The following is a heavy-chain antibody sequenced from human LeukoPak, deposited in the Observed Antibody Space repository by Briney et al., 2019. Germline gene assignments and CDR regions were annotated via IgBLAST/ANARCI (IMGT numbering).Heavy chain of an antibody. CDR1: GFTFSSYA. D-gene: IGHD3-22*01. CDR2: ISYDGSNK. V-gene: IGHV3-30-3*01. Sequence: GRSLRLSCAASGFTFSSYAMHWVRQAPGKGLEWVAVISYDGSNKYYADSVKGRFTISRDNSKNTLYLQMNSLRAEDTAVYYCARGPYYYDSSGYYYLYDAFDIWGQGTMVTVSS. J-gene: IGHJ3*02. CDR3: ARGPYYYDSSGYYYLYDAFDI.